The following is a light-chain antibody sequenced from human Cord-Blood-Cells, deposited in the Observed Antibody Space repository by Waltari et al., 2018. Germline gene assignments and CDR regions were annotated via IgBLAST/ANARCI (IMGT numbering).Light chain of an antibody. Sequence: QSALTQPRSVSGSPGQSVTISCTGTSSDVGGYNYVSWYQQHPGKAPKLMIYDVSKRPPVVPDRVSGSKSGNTASLTISGLQAEDEADYYCCSYAGSYFFGTGTKVTVL. CDR2: DVS. CDR3: CSYAGSYF. CDR1: SSDVGGYNY. V-gene: IGLV2-11*01. J-gene: IGLJ1*01.